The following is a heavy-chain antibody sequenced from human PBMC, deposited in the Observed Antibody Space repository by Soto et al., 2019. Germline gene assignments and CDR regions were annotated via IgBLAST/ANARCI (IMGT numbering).Heavy chain of an antibody. V-gene: IGHV1-69*02. Sequence: QVQLVQSGAEVKKPGSSVKVSCKASGGTFSSYTISWVRQAPGQGLEWMGGIIPILGIAHYAQKFQGRVTIPADKSTSTAYMELSSLSSEDTAVYYCASVASVSSYGSGSDYLDYWGQGTLVTVSS. CDR2: IIPILGIA. CDR3: ASVASVSSYGSGSDYLDY. CDR1: GGTFSSYT. D-gene: IGHD3-10*01. J-gene: IGHJ4*02.